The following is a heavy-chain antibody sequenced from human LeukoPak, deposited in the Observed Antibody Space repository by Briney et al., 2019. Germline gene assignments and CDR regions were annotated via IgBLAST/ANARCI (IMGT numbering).Heavy chain of an antibody. V-gene: IGHV1-8*01. CDR2: MNPNSGNT. CDR3: ARVDGYSYGGNFDY. CDR1: GYTFTSYD. J-gene: IGHJ4*02. D-gene: IGHD5-18*01. Sequence: ASVKVSCKASGYTFTSYDINWVRQATGQGLEWMGWMNPNSGNTGYAQKFQGRVTMTRNTSISTAYMELSSLRSEDTAVYYRARVDGYSYGGNFDYWGQGTLVTVSS.